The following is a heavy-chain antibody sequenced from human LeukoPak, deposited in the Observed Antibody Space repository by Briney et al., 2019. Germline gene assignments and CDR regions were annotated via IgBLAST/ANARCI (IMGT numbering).Heavy chain of an antibody. Sequence: GGSLRLSCAASGFTFSDYAMSWVRQAPGKGLEWVSAISGSGGSTYYADSVKGRFTISRDNSKDTLYLQMNSLRAEDTAVYYCATVFSSSNEFFDYWGQGALVTVSS. J-gene: IGHJ4*02. CDR2: ISGSGGST. CDR3: ATVFSSSNEFFDY. D-gene: IGHD2-2*01. CDR1: GFTFSDYA. V-gene: IGHV3-23*01.